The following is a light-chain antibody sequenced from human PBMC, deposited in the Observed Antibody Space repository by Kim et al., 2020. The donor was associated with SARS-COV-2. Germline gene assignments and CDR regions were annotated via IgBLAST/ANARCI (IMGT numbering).Light chain of an antibody. CDR3: QQRSNWPIT. J-gene: IGKJ5*01. CDR1: QSVSSY. CDR2: DAS. Sequence: LPPGERAPLSCRASQSVSSYLAWYQQKPGQAPRLLIYDASNRATGIPARFSGSGSWTDFTLTISSLEPEDFAVYYCQQRSNWPITFGQGTRLEIK. V-gene: IGKV3-11*01.